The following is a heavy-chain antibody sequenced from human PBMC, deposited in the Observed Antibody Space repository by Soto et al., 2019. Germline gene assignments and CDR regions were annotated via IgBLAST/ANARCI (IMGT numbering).Heavy chain of an antibody. Sequence: KVSCKASGYSFTNNDVSWVRQATGQGLEWMGWMNPGSGDTGYAQKFQGRVTMTRDISIATAYMELSSLRSDDTAIYYCARMATFGSLNWFDPWGQGTLVTVSS. CDR3: ARMATFGSLNWFDP. J-gene: IGHJ5*02. V-gene: IGHV1-8*01. CDR2: MNPGSGDT. D-gene: IGHD3-16*01. CDR1: GYSFTNND.